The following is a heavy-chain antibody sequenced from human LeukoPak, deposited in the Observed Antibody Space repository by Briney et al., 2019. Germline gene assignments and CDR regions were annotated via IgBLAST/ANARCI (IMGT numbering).Heavy chain of an antibody. J-gene: IGHJ6*01. CDR1: GGSFSGYY. D-gene: IGHD2-8*01. CDR3: ARLCQNGGSQRRMYYYGMDV. Sequence: PSETLSLTCAVYGGSFSGYYWSWIRQPPGKGLEWIGEINHSGSTNYNPSLKSRVTISEDTSKNQFSLKLSSVTAADTAVYYCARLCQNGGSQRRMYYYGMDVWGQGTTVTVSS. V-gene: IGHV4-34*01. CDR2: INHSGST.